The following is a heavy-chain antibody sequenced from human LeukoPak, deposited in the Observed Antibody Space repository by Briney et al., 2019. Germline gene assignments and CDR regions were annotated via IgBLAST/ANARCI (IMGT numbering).Heavy chain of an antibody. CDR1: GGSISSGSYY. CDR3: ARTSGSSMYYFDY. CDR2: IYTSGST. Sequence: PSGTLSLTCTVSGGSISSGSYYWSWIRQPAGKGLEWIERIYTSGSTNYNPSLKSRVTISVDTSKNQFSLKLSSVTAADTAVYYCARTSGSSMYYFDYWGQGTLVTVSS. J-gene: IGHJ4*02. D-gene: IGHD3-10*01. V-gene: IGHV4-61*02.